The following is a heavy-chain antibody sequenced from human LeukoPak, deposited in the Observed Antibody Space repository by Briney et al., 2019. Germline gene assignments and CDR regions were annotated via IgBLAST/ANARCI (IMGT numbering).Heavy chain of an antibody. Sequence: ASVKLSCKAAAYTFTSYDINWVRQATGQGLGWMGWMNPNSGNTGYSQKVQGRGTMTRNTSISTAYMELSSLRSEDTAVYYCARYCSSTSCYPFPWGQGTLVTVSS. CDR1: AYTFTSYD. CDR3: ARYCSSTSCYPFP. CDR2: MNPNSGNT. V-gene: IGHV1-8*01. D-gene: IGHD2-2*01. J-gene: IGHJ5*02.